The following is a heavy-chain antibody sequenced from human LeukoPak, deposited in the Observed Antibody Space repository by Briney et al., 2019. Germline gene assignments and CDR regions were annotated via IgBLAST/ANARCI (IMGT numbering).Heavy chain of an antibody. Sequence: PGGSPRLSCAASGFTFSAYSMNWVRQAPGKGLEWVSYISSSGSNIHYADSVKGRFTISRDTGKNSLYLQMSSLRAEDTAVYYCARLASGSYPNYFDYWGQGLLVTVS. CDR3: ARLASGSYPNYFDY. D-gene: IGHD1-26*01. CDR1: GFTFSAYS. J-gene: IGHJ4*02. CDR2: ISSSGSNI. V-gene: IGHV3-48*01.